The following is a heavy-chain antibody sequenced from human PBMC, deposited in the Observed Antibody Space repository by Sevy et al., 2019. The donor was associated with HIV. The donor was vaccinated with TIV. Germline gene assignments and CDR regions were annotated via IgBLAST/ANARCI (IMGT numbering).Heavy chain of an antibody. V-gene: IGHV3-23*01. CDR2: ISGSGDMT. CDR3: GESQGGRVPHRERNGRDSLDRQMNSLGVGDTAGYYCGKEGGGGVWPQDGMDA. D-gene: IGHD3-10*01. Sequence: GGSLRLSCAASGFIFTRYAMTWVRQAPGKGLEWVSVISGSGDMTYYADSMEGRFTISRDNARNTLYLQMNSLRVEDGCMADHGESQGGRVPHRERNGRDSLDRQMNSLGVGDTAGYYCGKEGGGGVWPQDGMDAWGQGTTVTVSS. CDR1: GFIFTRYA. J-gene: IGHJ6*01.